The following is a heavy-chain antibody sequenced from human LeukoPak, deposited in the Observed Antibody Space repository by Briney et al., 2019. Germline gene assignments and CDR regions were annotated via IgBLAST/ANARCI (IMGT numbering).Heavy chain of an antibody. Sequence: GGSLRLSCAASGFTFSTYWMTWVRQAPGKGLEWVANIKEDGSEKYYVDSLKGRFTISRDNAKNSLYLQINNLSAEDTAVYYCARDLANNGSPSPPSFRGQGTLVTVSS. CDR3: ARDLANNGSPSPPSF. V-gene: IGHV3-7*01. CDR2: IKEDGSEK. J-gene: IGHJ4*02. D-gene: IGHD2-2*01. CDR1: GFTFSTYW.